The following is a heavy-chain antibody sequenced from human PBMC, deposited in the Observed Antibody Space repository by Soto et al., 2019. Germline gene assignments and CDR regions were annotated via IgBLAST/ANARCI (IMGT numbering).Heavy chain of an antibody. CDR3: ARDPSSGYYFQH. J-gene: IGHJ1*01. D-gene: IGHD3-22*01. CDR2: INAGNGNT. V-gene: IGHV1-3*01. CDR1: GYTFTSYA. Sequence: GASVKVSCKASGYTFTSYAMHWVRQAPGQRLEWMGWINAGNGNTKYAQKSQGRVTITTDTSTSTAYMELSSLRSEDTAVYYCARDPSSGYYFQHWGQGTLVTVS.